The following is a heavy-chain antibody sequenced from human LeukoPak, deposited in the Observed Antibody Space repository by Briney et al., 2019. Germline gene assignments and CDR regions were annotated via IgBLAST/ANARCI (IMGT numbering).Heavy chain of an antibody. J-gene: IGHJ4*02. V-gene: IGHV4-59*01. Sequence: SETLSLTCTVSGGSISSYYWSWIRQPPGKGLEWIGYIYYSGSTNYNPSLKSRVTISVDTSKNQFSLKLSSVTAADTAVYYCAGGSTAAGNDWGQGTLVTVSS. D-gene: IGHD6-13*01. CDR2: IYYSGST. CDR1: GGSISSYY. CDR3: AGGSTAAGND.